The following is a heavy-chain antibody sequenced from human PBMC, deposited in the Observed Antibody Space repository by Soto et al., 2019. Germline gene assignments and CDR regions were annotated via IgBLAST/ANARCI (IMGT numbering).Heavy chain of an antibody. Sequence: ASVKVSCKASGYTFTSYYMHWVRQAPGQGLEWMGIINPSGGSTSYAQKFQGRVTMTRDTSTSTVYMELSSLRSEDTAVYYCARDSLDIVLVPAATYFDYWGQGTLVTVSS. V-gene: IGHV1-46*01. J-gene: IGHJ4*02. CDR1: GYTFTSYY. CDR2: INPSGGST. CDR3: ARDSLDIVLVPAATYFDY. D-gene: IGHD2-2*01.